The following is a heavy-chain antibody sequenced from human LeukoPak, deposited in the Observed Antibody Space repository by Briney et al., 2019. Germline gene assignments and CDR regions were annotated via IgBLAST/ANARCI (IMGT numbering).Heavy chain of an antibody. CDR3: ARQKQLVPRYFDY. D-gene: IGHD6-13*01. J-gene: IGHJ4*02. Sequence: GESLKISCKGSGYSFTSYWIGWVRQMPGKGLEWMGIIYPGDSDTRYTPSFQGQVTISADKSISTAYLQWSSLKASDTAMYYCARQKQLVPRYFDYWGQGTLVTVSS. CDR2: IYPGDSDT. V-gene: IGHV5-51*01. CDR1: GYSFTSYW.